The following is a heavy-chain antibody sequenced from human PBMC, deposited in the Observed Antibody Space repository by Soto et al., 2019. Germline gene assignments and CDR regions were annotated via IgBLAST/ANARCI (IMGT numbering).Heavy chain of an antibody. Sequence: EVQLVESGGGLVQPGGSLRLSCAASGFTFSSYSMNWVRQAPGKGLEWVSYISSSSSTIYYADSVKGRFTISRDNAKNSLYLQMNSLRAEDTAVYYCARSRASYDVGLFDYWGQGTLVTVSS. D-gene: IGHD1-26*01. CDR2: ISSSSSTI. CDR3: ARSRASYDVGLFDY. V-gene: IGHV3-48*01. J-gene: IGHJ4*02. CDR1: GFTFSSYS.